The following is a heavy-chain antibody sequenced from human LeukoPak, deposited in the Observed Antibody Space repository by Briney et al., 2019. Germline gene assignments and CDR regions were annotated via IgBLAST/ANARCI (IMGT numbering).Heavy chain of an antibody. CDR1: GGSISSSSYY. J-gene: IGHJ6*03. CDR3: ARIPKDIVVVPAIYYMDV. CDR2: IYYSGST. Sequence: SETLSLTCTVSGGSISSSSYYWGWIRQPPGKGLEWIGSIYYSGSTYYNPSLKSRVTISVDTSKNQFSLKLSSVTAADTAVYYCARIPKDIVVVPAIYYMDVWGKGTTVTVSS. D-gene: IGHD2-2*01. V-gene: IGHV4-39*01.